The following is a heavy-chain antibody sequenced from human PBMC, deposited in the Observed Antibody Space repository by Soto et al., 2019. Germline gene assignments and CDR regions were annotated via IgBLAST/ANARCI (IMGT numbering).Heavy chain of an antibody. Sequence: SETLSLTCTVSGGSISRSYWSWIRQPPGKGLEWIGYIYYSGDINYNPSLKSRVTISVDTSKNQLSLKLSSVTAADTAVYYCARDYGSGSLNWFDPWGQGTLVTV. V-gene: IGHV4-59*01. D-gene: IGHD3-10*01. J-gene: IGHJ5*02. CDR3: ARDYGSGSLNWFDP. CDR1: GGSISRSY. CDR2: IYYSGDI.